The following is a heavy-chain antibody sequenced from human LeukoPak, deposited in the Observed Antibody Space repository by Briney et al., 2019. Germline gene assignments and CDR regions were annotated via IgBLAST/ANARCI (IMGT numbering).Heavy chain of an antibody. CDR3: ARENYYYMDV. J-gene: IGHJ6*03. CDR1: GYTFTGYY. V-gene: IGHV1-46*04. Sequence: ASVKVSCKASGYTFTGYYMHWVRQAPGQGLEWMGLINPNDGSTSYAQRLRGRVTMTRDTSISTFYMELSRLRYEDTAVYYCARENYYYMDVWGKGTTVTISS. CDR2: INPNDGST.